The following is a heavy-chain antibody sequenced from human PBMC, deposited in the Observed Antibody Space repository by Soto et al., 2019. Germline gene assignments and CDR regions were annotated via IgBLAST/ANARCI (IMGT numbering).Heavy chain of an antibody. V-gene: IGHV4-38-2*01. CDR1: GGSFSGYSISSGYY. D-gene: IGHD3-22*01. Sequence: KPSETLSLTCAVYGGSFSGYSISSGYYWGWLRQPPGKGLEWIGSIYHGGSTYYNPSLNSRVTLSIDMTNNHVSLILNSVTAADTAVYYCARVGPWVPYYYDSSPYTFENWFDPWGQGTLVTVSS. CDR3: ARVGPWVPYYYDSSPYTFENWFDP. CDR2: IYHGGST. J-gene: IGHJ5*02.